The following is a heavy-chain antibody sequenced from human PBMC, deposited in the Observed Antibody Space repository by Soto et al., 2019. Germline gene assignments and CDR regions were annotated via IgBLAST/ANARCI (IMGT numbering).Heavy chain of an antibody. Sequence: GGSLRLSCAASGFTFSSYWMHWVRQAPGKGLVWVSRINSDGSSTSYADSVKGRFTISRDNAKNTLYLQMNSLRAEDTAVYYCAGGPSEQLVPYYYYYGMDVWGQGTTVTVSS. J-gene: IGHJ6*02. CDR3: AGGPSEQLVPYYYYYGMDV. D-gene: IGHD6-6*01. CDR2: INSDGSST. CDR1: GFTFSSYW. V-gene: IGHV3-74*01.